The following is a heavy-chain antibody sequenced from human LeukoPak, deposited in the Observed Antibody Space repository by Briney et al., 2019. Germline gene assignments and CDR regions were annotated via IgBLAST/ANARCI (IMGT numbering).Heavy chain of an antibody. CDR3: ARDEMASRFDY. CDR1: GGTFSSYA. Sequence: ASVKGSCKASGGTFSSYAISWVRQAPGQGLEWMGWISAYNGNTNYAQKLQGRVTMTTDTSTSTAYMELRSLRSDDTAVYYCARDEMASRFDYWGQGTLVTVSS. V-gene: IGHV1-18*01. CDR2: ISAYNGNT. J-gene: IGHJ4*02. D-gene: IGHD5-24*01.